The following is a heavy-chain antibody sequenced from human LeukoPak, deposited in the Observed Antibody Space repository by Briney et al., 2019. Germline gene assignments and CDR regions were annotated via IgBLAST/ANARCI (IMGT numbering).Heavy chain of an antibody. V-gene: IGHV3-23*01. CDR2: ISNNGGYT. J-gene: IGHJ4*02. Sequence: GGSLRLSCAASGFTFSSSAMSWVRQAPGKGLEWVSAISNNGGYTYYADSVQGRFTISRDNSKNTLYLQMNSLRAEDTAVYYCARGLHSSGWYSDYWGQGTLVTVSS. CDR1: GFTFSSSA. D-gene: IGHD6-19*01. CDR3: ARGLHSSGWYSDY.